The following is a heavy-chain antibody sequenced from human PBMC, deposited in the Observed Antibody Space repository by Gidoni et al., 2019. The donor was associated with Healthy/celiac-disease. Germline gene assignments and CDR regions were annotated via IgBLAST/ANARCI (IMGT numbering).Heavy chain of an antibody. J-gene: IGHJ4*02. CDR2: ISYDGSNK. V-gene: IGHV3-30*03. CDR1: GFTFSSYG. CDR3: ARGGDYYGSGAMGGY. Sequence: QVQLVESGGGVVQPGRSLRLSCAASGFTFSSYGMHWVRQAPGKGLEWVAVISYDGSNKYYADSVKGRFTISRDNSKNTLYLQMNSLRAEDTAVYYCARGGDYYGSGAMGGYWGQGTLVTVSS. D-gene: IGHD3-10*01.